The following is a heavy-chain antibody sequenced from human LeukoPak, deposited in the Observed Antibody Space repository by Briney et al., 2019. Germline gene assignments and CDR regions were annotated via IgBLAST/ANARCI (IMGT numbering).Heavy chain of an antibody. CDR1: GLTFTNAW. V-gene: IGHV3-15*01. CDR3: ATAPVYWGSAPFDY. J-gene: IGHJ4*02. CDR2: IRSKAGGGTN. Sequence: GGSLRLSCEVSGLTFTNAWMDWVRQAPGKGLEWVGRIRSKAGGGTNDYAAHGGGRFSISRDDSKNTLFLQMAGLKSDDTALYYCATAPVYWGSAPFDYWGQGTMVTVSS. D-gene: IGHD7-27*01.